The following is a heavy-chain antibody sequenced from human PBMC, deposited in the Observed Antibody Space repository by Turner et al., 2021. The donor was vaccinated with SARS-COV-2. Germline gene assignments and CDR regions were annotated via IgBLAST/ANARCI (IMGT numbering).Heavy chain of an antibody. V-gene: IGHV4-39*01. D-gene: IGHD1-26*01. CDR2: IYYSGST. Sequence: QLQLQESGPGLVKPSETLSPTCTVSGGSISSSSFYWGWIRQPPGKGLEWIGNIYYSGSTYYNPSLKSRVTISVDTSKNQFSLRLSSVTAADTAVYYCAGEVVVLATTHYGMDVWGQGTTVTVSS. J-gene: IGHJ6*02. CDR1: GGSISSSSFY. CDR3: AGEVVVLATTHYGMDV.